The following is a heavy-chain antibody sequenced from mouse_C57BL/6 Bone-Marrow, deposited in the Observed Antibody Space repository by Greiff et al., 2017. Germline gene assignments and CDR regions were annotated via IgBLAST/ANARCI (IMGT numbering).Heavy chain of an antibody. CDR3: TRGLLRHWYFDV. CDR1: GFNIKDDY. V-gene: IGHV14-4*01. J-gene: IGHJ1*03. Sequence: EVQLQQSGAELVRPGASVKLSCTASGFNIKDDYMHWVKQRPEQGLEWIGWIDPETGATEYASKFQGKATITADTSYNTAYLQLSSLTSEDTAVYDCTRGLLRHWYFDVWGTGTTVTVSS. D-gene: IGHD1-2*01. CDR2: IDPETGAT.